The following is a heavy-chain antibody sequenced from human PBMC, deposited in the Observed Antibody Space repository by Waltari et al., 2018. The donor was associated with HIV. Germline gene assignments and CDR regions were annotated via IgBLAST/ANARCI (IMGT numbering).Heavy chain of an antibody. CDR2: IKQDGSEK. CDR3: ATSRTFDY. J-gene: IGHJ4*02. D-gene: IGHD2-2*01. Sequence: EVLLVESGGGLVQPGGSLRLSCTASGFMFTSSCMSWVRQAPGKGLEWVANIKQDGSEKYYVDSVKGRFTISRDNAKNSLYLQMNSLRAEDTAMYYCATSRTFDYWGQGTLVTVSS. V-gene: IGHV3-7*01. CDR1: GFMFTSSC.